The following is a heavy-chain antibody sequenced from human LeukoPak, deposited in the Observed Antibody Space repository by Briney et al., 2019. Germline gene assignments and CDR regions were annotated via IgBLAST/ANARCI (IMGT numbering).Heavy chain of an antibody. Sequence: ASVTVSCKASGGIFINYAINGVRPPPGQGLEWMGGIIPIFGTANYAQKFQGRVTITADESTSTAYMELSGLRSEDTAVYYCARDNSMVRGVMGTEYYFDYWGQGTLVTVSS. D-gene: IGHD3-10*01. CDR2: IIPIFGTA. J-gene: IGHJ4*02. CDR1: GGIFINYA. V-gene: IGHV1-69*13. CDR3: ARDNSMVRGVMGTEYYFDY.